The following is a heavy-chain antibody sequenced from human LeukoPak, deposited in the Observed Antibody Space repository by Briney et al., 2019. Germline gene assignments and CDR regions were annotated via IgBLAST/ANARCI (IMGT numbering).Heavy chain of an antibody. CDR2: IYPGDSDT. CDR1: GYSFTSYW. Sequence: GESLKISCKGSGYSFTSYWIGWVRQMPGKGLEWMGIIYPGDSDTRYSPSFQGQVTISADKSISTAYLQWSGLKASDTAMYYCARHQSYYYGSGTYSDFWGQGTLVTVSS. D-gene: IGHD3-10*01. J-gene: IGHJ4*02. V-gene: IGHV5-51*01. CDR3: ARHQSYYYGSGTYSDF.